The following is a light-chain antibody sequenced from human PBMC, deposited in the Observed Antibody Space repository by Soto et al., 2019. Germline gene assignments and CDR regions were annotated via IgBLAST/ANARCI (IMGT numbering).Light chain of an antibody. CDR1: QSISSS. Sequence: DIQMTQSPSTLSASVGDRVTITCRASQSISSSLAWYQQKPGKAPKLLIYDASNLESGVPSIFSGSGSGTEFTLTISSLPPDDFATYYCQQYKDYSPVCSFGQGTKV. J-gene: IGKJ2*04. CDR3: QQYKDYSPVCS. V-gene: IGKV1-5*01. CDR2: DAS.